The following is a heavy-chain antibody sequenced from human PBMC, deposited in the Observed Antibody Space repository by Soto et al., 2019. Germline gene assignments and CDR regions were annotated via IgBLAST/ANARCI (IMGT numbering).Heavy chain of an antibody. CDR2: INFEGTDT. Sequence: PGGSLRLSCAASGFSFSGFWMHWVRQAPGQGLVWVSRINFEGTDTTYADSVNGRFTISRDDAKHTVYLQMNSLRAEDAAVYYCARGIGGIIVGGLRYWGQGTLVTVSS. D-gene: IGHD3-16*02. V-gene: IGHV3-74*01. J-gene: IGHJ4*02. CDR3: ARGIGGIIVGGLRY. CDR1: GFSFSGFW.